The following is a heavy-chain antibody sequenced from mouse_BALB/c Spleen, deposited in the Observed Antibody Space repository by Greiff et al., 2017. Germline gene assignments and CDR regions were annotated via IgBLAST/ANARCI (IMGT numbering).Heavy chain of an antibody. CDR3: ARQGVPWYFDV. Sequence: EVQGVESGGDLVKPGGSLKLSCAASGFTFSSYGMSWVRQTPDKRLEWVATISSGGSYTYYPDSVKGRFTISRDNAKNTLYLQMSSLKSEDTAMYYCARQGVPWYFDVWGAGTTVTVSS. CDR2: ISSGGSYT. J-gene: IGHJ1*01. D-gene: IGHD2-14*01. V-gene: IGHV5-6*01. CDR1: GFTFSSYG.